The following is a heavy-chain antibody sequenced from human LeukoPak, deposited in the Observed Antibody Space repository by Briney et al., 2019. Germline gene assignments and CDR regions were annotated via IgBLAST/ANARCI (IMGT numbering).Heavy chain of an antibody. D-gene: IGHD2-15*01. CDR1: GGSISSGGYY. CDR2: IYYSGST. J-gene: IGHJ3*02. V-gene: IGHV4-31*03. Sequence: SETLSLTCTVPGGSISSGGYYWSWICQHPGKGLEWIGYIYYSGSTYYNPSLKSRVTITVDTSKNQFSLKLSSVTAADTAVYYCARGGQPDAFDIWGQGTMVTVSS. CDR3: ARGGQPDAFDI.